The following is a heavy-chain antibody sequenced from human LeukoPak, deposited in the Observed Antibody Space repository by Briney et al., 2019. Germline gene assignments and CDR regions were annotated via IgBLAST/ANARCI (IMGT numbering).Heavy chain of an antibody. CDR2: SYTSGST. V-gene: IGHV4-4*07. D-gene: IGHD1-26*01. Sequence: SETLSLTCTVSGGFLSRYYWSWIRQPAGKGLEWIGRSYTSGSTNYNPSLKSRVTMSVDTSKNQFSLKLSSVTAADTAVYYCARDNGVIVGATDSWFDPWGQGTLVTVSS. CDR3: ARDNGVIVGATDSWFDP. CDR1: GGFLSRYY. J-gene: IGHJ5*02.